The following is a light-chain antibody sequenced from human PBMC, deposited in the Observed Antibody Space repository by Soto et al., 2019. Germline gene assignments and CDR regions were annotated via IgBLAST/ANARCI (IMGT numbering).Light chain of an antibody. J-gene: IGKJ1*01. Sequence: DVQMTQSPSSLSASVGDRVTITCRASQSISRNLDWYQQKPGKAPKLLIYAASRLQSGVPSRFSGSGSGTDFTLTISSLQPEDFATYYCQQSYSNPTWTFGQGTKVEIK. CDR3: QQSYSNPTWT. V-gene: IGKV1-39*01. CDR2: AAS. CDR1: QSISRN.